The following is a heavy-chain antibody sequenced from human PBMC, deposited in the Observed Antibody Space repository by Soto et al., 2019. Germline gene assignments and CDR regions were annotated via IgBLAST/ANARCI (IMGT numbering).Heavy chain of an antibody. CDR3: ARDRGYCSGGGCCSLNAFDI. V-gene: IGHV3-53*01. CDR2: IYSGGST. D-gene: IGHD2-15*01. Sequence: GGSLRLSCAASGFTVSSNYMSWVRQAPGKGLEWVSVIYSGGSTYYADSVKGRFTISRDNSKNTLYLQMNSLRAEDTAVYYCARDRGYCSGGGCCSLNAFDIWGQGTMVTVSS. J-gene: IGHJ3*02. CDR1: GFTVSSNY.